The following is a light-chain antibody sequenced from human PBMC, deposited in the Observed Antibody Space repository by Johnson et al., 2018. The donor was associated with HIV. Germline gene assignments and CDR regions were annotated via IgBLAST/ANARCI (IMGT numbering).Light chain of an antibody. J-gene: IGLJ1*01. V-gene: IGLV1-51*01. CDR2: DNN. Sequence: QSILTQPPSVSAAAGQKVTISCSGSSSNIGNNYVAWYQQVPGTAPKLLIYDNNRRPSGVPDRFSGSKSGTSATLGITGLQTGDEADYYCGTWDSSLSRGGFGTGTKVTVL. CDR3: GTWDSSLSRGG. CDR1: SSNIGNNY.